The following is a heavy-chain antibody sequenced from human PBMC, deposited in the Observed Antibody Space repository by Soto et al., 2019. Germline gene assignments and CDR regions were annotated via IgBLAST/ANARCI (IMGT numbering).Heavy chain of an antibody. CDR3: ATGGATVTRRFDY. V-gene: IGHV1-69*13. Sequence: SVKVSCKASGGGFSTYAITWVRQAPGQGLEWMGGITPIFDTTNYAQKFQGRVTITADESTTTVHMELTSLTSEDTAVYYCATGGATVTRRFDYWGQGTLVTVSS. CDR2: ITPIFDTT. CDR1: GGGFSTYA. J-gene: IGHJ4*02. D-gene: IGHD4-17*01.